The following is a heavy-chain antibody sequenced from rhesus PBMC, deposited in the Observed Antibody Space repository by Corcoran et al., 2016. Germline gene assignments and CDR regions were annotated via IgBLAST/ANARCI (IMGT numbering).Heavy chain of an antibody. CDR3: ARGYSGLFDY. D-gene: IGHD5-42*01. Sequence: QVQLQESGPGLVKPSETLSLTCAVSGGSISSSYYYWSWIHPAPGKGLEWIGYISYSGSTSYNPSLKSRVTISRDTSKNPFSLKLSSVTAADTAVYYCARGYSGLFDYWGQGVLVTVSS. V-gene: IGHV4-122*02. CDR2: ISYSGST. J-gene: IGHJ4*01. CDR1: GGSISSSYYY.